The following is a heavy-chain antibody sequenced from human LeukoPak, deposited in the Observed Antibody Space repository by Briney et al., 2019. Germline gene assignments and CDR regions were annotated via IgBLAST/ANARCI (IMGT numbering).Heavy chain of an antibody. V-gene: IGHV4-59*08. CDR2: IYYSGST. D-gene: IGHD3-16*01. CDR1: GGSISSYY. J-gene: IGHJ3*02. Sequence: SETLSFTCTVSGGSISSYYWSWIRQPPGKGLEWIGYIYYSGSTNYNPSLKSRVTISVDTSKNQFSLKLSSVTAADTAVYYCARAMGEWAGDAFDIWGQGTMVTVSS. CDR3: ARAMGEWAGDAFDI.